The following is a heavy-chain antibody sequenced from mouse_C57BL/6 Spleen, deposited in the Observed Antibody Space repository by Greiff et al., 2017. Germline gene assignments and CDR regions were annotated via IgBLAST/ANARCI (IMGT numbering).Heavy chain of an antibody. J-gene: IGHJ2*01. D-gene: IGHD2-4*01. CDR2: ISAGGSYT. CDR1: GFTFSSYA. CDR3: ARVYDYDPFDY. Sequence: EVKLVESGGGLVKPGGSLKLSCAASGFTFSSYAMSWVRQTPEKRLEWVATISAGGSYTYYPDNVKGRFIISRDNAKNNLYLQMSHLKSEDTDMYYCARVYDYDPFDYWGQGTTLTVSS. V-gene: IGHV5-4*03.